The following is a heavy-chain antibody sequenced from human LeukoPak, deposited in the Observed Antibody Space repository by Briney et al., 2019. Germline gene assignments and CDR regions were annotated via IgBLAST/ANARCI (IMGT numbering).Heavy chain of an antibody. CDR1: GGSISSYY. Sequence: PSETLSLTCTVSGGSISSYYWSWIRQPPGKGLEWIGYIYTSGSTNYNPSLKSRVTISVDTSKNQFSLKLSSATAADTAVYYCARRGGYGGTFDYWGQGTLVTVSS. CDR3: ARRGGYGGTFDY. V-gene: IGHV4-4*09. J-gene: IGHJ4*02. CDR2: IYTSGST. D-gene: IGHD4-23*01.